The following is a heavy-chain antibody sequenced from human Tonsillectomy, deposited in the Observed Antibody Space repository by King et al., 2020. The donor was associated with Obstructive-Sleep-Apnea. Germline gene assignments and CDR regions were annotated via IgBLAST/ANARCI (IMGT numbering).Heavy chain of an antibody. CDR2: ISFDGSNK. V-gene: IGHV3-30*18. CDR1: GFTFSNYG. J-gene: IGHJ4*02. Sequence: HVQLVESGGGVVQPGRSLRLSCAASGFTFSNYGMHWVRQAPGKGLERVALISFDGSNKYYADSVKGRFTISRDNSKNTLYLQMYSLRAEDTAVYYCSKLGSYAPFFDYWGQETLVTVSS. CDR3: SKLGSYAPFFDY. D-gene: IGHD3-16*01.